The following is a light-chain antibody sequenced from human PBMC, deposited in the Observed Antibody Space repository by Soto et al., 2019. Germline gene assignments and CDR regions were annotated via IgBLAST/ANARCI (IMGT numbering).Light chain of an antibody. J-gene: IGKJ4*01. Sequence: EIVLTQSPATLSLSPGERATLSCRASQSVSNYLAWYQQKPGQAPRLLIYDASNRATGIPARFSGSGSGTDFTLTIGSLEPEDVAVYYCQQRSDWPQLTFGGGTKVEIK. CDR2: DAS. V-gene: IGKV3-11*01. CDR3: QQRSDWPQLT. CDR1: QSVSNY.